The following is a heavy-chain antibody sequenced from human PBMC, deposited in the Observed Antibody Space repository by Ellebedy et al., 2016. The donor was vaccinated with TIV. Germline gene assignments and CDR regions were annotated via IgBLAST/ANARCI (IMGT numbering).Heavy chain of an antibody. CDR2: IIPIFGTA. CDR3: AGRSGSYGYGAFDI. J-gene: IGHJ3*02. V-gene: IGHV1-69*06. CDR1: GGTFSSYA. Sequence: SVKVSCXASGGTFSSYAISWVRQAPGQGLEWMGGIIPIFGTANYAQKFQGRVTITADKSTSTAYMELSSLRSEDTAVYYCAGRSGSYGYGAFDIWGQGTMVTVSS. D-gene: IGHD1-26*01.